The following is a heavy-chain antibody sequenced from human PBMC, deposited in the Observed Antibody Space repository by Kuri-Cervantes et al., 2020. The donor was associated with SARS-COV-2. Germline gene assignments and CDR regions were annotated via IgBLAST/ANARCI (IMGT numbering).Heavy chain of an antibody. CDR1: GVSVTGGTYY. CDR2: LDTSGST. J-gene: IGHJ4*02. CDR3: ARLGYDSSGYKDYYFDY. D-gene: IGHD3-22*01. V-gene: IGHV4-61*09. Sequence: SETLSLTCAVSGVSVTGGTYYWAWIRQPAGKGLEWIGHLDTSGSTYYNPSLKGRVTISVDTSKNQFSLKLSSVTAADTAVYYCARLGYDSSGYKDYYFDYWGQGTLVTVSS.